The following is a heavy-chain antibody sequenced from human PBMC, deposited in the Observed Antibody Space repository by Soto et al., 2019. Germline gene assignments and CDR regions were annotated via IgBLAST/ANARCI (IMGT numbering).Heavy chain of an antibody. CDR2: FDPEDGGT. Sequence: ASVKVSCKVSGYTLTELSMHWVRQAPGKGLEWMGGFDPEDGGTIYAQKFQGRVTMTEDTSTDTAYMELSSLRSEGTAVYYCATVRIVGPKGGAFDILGQGTMVTVSS. J-gene: IGHJ3*02. CDR3: ATVRIVGPKGGAFDI. V-gene: IGHV1-24*01. D-gene: IGHD1-26*01. CDR1: GYTLTELS.